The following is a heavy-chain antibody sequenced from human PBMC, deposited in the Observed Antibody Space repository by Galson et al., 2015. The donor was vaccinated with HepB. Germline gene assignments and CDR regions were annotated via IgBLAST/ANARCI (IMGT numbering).Heavy chain of an antibody. Sequence: SVKVSCKASGYTLTSYALSWVRQAPGQGLEWMGWISGYNDNTNYAQKFQGRVTMTTDTSTSAAYMELRSLRSDDTAVYYCARVKRGEWYSYYYYGMDVWGQGTTVTVSS. CDR3: ARVKRGEWYSYYYYGMDV. J-gene: IGHJ6*02. V-gene: IGHV1-18*01. CDR2: ISGYNDNT. D-gene: IGHD3-10*01. CDR1: GYTLTSYA.